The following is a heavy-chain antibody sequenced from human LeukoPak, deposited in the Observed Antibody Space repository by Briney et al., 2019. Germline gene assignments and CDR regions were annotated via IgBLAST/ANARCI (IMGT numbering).Heavy chain of an antibody. D-gene: IGHD3-22*01. Sequence: ASVKVSCKASGYTFTGYYMHWVRQAPGQGLEWMGWINPNSGGTNYAQKFQGRVTMTRDTSISTAYMELSRLRSDDTAVYYCARGMQEYYYDSSGYYYGIDYWGQGTLVTVSS. CDR2: INPNSGGT. J-gene: IGHJ4*02. CDR1: GYTFTGYY. CDR3: ARGMQEYYYDSSGYYYGIDY. V-gene: IGHV1-2*02.